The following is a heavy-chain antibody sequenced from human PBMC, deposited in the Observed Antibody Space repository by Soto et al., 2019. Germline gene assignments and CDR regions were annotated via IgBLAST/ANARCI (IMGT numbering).Heavy chain of an antibody. J-gene: IGHJ6*02. D-gene: IGHD6-6*01. CDR3: ARDQGLLGPHTLSSSSELSNYYYGMDV. CDR2: IIPIFGTA. CDR1: GGTFSSYA. Sequence: ASVKVSCKASGGTFSSYAISWVRQAPGQGLEWMGGIIPIFGTANYAQKFQGRVTITADKSTSTAYMELSSLRSEDTAVYYCARDQGLLGPHTLSSSSELSNYYYGMDVWGQGTTVTVSS. V-gene: IGHV1-69*06.